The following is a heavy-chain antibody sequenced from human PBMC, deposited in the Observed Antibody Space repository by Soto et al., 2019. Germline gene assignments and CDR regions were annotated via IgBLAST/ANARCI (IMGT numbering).Heavy chain of an antibody. CDR3: ARICDGMRRPPSSLDD. CDR2: IWYDGSNK. CDR1: GFSFSSYG. J-gene: IGHJ4*02. Sequence: GGTLRLSCAASGFSFSSYGMSWVRQAPGKGLEWVAVIWYDGSNKYYADSVKGRFTISRENSKNTLYLQMNSLRAEDTAVYYCARICDGMRRPPSSLDDSGQGPLLTV. V-gene: IGHV3-33*01. D-gene: IGHD2-21*01.